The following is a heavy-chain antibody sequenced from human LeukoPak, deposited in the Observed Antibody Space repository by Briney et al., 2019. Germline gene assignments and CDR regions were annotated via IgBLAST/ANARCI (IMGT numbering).Heavy chain of an antibody. CDR3: ARSARLMKGVVEVTALDD. CDR2: IYSGGST. V-gene: IGHV3-53*01. Sequence: PGGSLRLSCAASGFTVSSNYMSWVRQAPGKGLEWVSVIYSGGSTYFADSVKGRFTISRDSSKNTLYLQMNSLRADDTAVYYCARSARLMKGVVEVTALDDWGQGTLVTVSS. J-gene: IGHJ4*02. D-gene: IGHD3-3*01. CDR1: GFTVSSNY.